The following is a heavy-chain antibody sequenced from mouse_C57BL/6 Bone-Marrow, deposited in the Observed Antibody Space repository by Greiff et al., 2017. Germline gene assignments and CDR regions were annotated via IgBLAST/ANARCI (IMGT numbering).Heavy chain of an antibody. Sequence: QVQLQQSGAELARPGASVKLSCKASGYTFTSYGISWVKQRTGQGLEWIGEIYPRSGNTNYNEKFKGKATLTADKSSSTAYMELRSLTSEDSAVYFCASPLYSRSPAWFAYWGQGTLVTVSA. V-gene: IGHV1-81*01. CDR3: ASPLYSRSPAWFAY. CDR1: GYTFTSYG. J-gene: IGHJ3*01. CDR2: IYPRSGNT. D-gene: IGHD6-1*01.